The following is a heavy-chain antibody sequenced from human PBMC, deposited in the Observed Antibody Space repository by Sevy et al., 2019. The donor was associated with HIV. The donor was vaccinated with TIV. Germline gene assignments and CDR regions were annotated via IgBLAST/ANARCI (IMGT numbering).Heavy chain of an antibody. CDR3: AKDRIVLRMYPPASHYYGLDV. J-gene: IGHJ6*02. CDR2: ISYDGSNE. Sequence: GGSLRLSCAASRFSFNRYGMHWVRQAPGKGLEWVAVISYDGSNEHYADSVRGRFTVSRDNAKKTVYLQMNSRKFEETAGYYCAKDRIVLRMYPPASHYYGLDVWGQGITVTVSS. D-gene: IGHD2-8*01. CDR1: RFSFNRYG. V-gene: IGHV3-30*18.